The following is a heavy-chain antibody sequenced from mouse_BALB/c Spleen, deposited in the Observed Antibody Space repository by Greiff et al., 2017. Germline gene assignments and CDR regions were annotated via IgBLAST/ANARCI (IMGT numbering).Heavy chain of an antibody. V-gene: IGHV5-17*02. CDR3: ARVGLLGSMDY. Sequence: EVKLQESGGGLVQPGGSRKLSCAASGFTFSSFGMHWVRQAPEKGLEWVAYISSGSSTIYYADTVKGRFTISRDNPKNTLFLQMTSLRSEDTAMYYCARVGLLGSMDYWGQGTSVTVSS. CDR2: ISSGSSTI. J-gene: IGHJ4*01. D-gene: IGHD2-3*01. CDR1: GFTFSSFG.